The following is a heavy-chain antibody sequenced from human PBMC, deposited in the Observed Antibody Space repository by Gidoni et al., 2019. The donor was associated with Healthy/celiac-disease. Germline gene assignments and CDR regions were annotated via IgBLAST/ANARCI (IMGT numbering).Heavy chain of an antibody. Sequence: EVQLLESGGGFVQPGGSLRLSCAASGFTFSSYAMSWVRQAPGKGLEWVSAISGSGGSTYYADSVKGRFTISRDNSKNTLYLQMNSLRAEDTAVYYCASDYGDYSVYYYYGMDVWGQGTTVTVSS. CDR3: ASDYGDYSVYYYYGMDV. CDR2: ISGSGGST. CDR1: GFTFSSYA. D-gene: IGHD4-17*01. J-gene: IGHJ6*02. V-gene: IGHV3-23*01.